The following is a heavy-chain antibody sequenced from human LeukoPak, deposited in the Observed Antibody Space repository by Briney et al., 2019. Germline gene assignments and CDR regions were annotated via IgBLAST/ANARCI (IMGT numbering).Heavy chain of an antibody. J-gene: IGHJ4*02. CDR3: AKDPGGEVLPDY. V-gene: IGHV3-30*02. D-gene: IGHD3-10*01. Sequence: GESLRLSCAASGLTFSSYGMHWVRQAPGEGLEWVAFIRYDGSKKNYADSVKGRFTISRDNSKNTLYLQMNSLRAEDTAVYYCAKDPGGEVLPDYWGQGTLVTVSS. CDR1: GLTFSSYG. CDR2: IRYDGSKK.